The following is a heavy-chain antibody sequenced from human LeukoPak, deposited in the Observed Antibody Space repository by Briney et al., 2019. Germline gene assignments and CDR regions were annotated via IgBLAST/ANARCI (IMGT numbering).Heavy chain of an antibody. Sequence: ASVKVSCKASGYTFTSYDINWVRQATGQGLEWMGWMNPNSGNTGYAQRFQGRVTMTRNTPISTAYMELSSLRSEDTAVYYCARDSEAYYDILTGYYEWGQGTLVTVSS. CDR2: MNPNSGNT. V-gene: IGHV1-8*01. CDR3: ARDSEAYYDILTGYYE. J-gene: IGHJ4*02. D-gene: IGHD3-9*01. CDR1: GYTFTSYD.